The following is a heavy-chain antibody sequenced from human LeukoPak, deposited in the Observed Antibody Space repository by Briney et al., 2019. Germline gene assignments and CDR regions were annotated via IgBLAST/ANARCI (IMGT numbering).Heavy chain of an antibody. V-gene: IGHV3-64*01. D-gene: IGHD3-10*01. J-gene: IGHJ4*02. CDR3: VKDPRGYRGYFDY. CDR2: ISSNGGST. CDR1: GFTFSSYA. Sequence: GGSLRLSCAASGFTFSSYAMHWVRQGPGKGLEYVSAISSNGGSTYYANSVKGRFTISRDNSKNTLYLQMSSLRAEDTAVYYCVKDPRGYRGYFDYWGQGTLVTVSS.